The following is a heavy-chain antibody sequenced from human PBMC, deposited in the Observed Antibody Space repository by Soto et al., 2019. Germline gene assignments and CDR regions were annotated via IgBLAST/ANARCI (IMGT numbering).Heavy chain of an antibody. CDR3: AKEMAGTTGAFDI. Sequence: EVQLVESGGGLVQPGRSLRLSCAAPRFTFGDYGMHWVRQPPGKGLEWVAGISRNGGIIGYADSVKGRFTISRDNCKNSLYLQLNSLKAEDTALYDCAKEMAGTTGAFDIWGKGTVVTVSS. V-gene: IGHV3-9*01. D-gene: IGHD1-1*01. CDR2: ISRNGGII. J-gene: IGHJ3*02. CDR1: RFTFGDYG.